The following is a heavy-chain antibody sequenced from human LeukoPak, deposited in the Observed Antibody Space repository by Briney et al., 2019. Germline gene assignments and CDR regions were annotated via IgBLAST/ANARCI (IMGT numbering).Heavy chain of an antibody. CDR1: GGSITSYY. V-gene: IGHV4-59*12. Sequence: SETLSLTCTVSGGSITSYYWSWIRQPPGKGLEWIGFIYYSGSTNYNPSLKSRVTISVDTSKSQFSLKLTSVTAADTAVYYCARGPTTVTRAFDYWGQGTLVTVSS. D-gene: IGHD4-17*01. CDR3: ARGPTTVTRAFDY. J-gene: IGHJ4*02. CDR2: IYYSGST.